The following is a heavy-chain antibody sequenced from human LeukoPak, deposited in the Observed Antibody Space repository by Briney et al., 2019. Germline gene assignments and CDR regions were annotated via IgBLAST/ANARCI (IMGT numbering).Heavy chain of an antibody. V-gene: IGHV4-59*11. D-gene: IGHD2-15*01. CDR3: ARGQEYCSGGRCYDAFDI. Sequence: SETLSLTCTVSGGSISNHYFIWIRQPPGKGLEWIGYIYYSGRTNYNPSPKSRVIISVDTSKNQFSLNLTSVTASDTAVYYCARGQEYCSGGRCYDAFDIWGQGTMVTVSS. CDR1: GGSISNHY. CDR2: IYYSGRT. J-gene: IGHJ3*02.